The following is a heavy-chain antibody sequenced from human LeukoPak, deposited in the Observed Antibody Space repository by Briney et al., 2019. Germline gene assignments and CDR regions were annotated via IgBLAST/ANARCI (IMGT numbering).Heavy chain of an antibody. D-gene: IGHD3-22*01. Sequence: GGSLRLSCEASGFILRNHWMTWVRQGPGKGLEWVANINQDGSEKFYVDSVKGRFTISRDNAKNSLFLQLNSLRAEDTAVYYCARSEYYYDSSGYGYWGQGTLVTVSS. V-gene: IGHV3-7*01. CDR3: ARSEYYYDSSGYGY. CDR1: GFILRNHW. J-gene: IGHJ4*02. CDR2: INQDGSEK.